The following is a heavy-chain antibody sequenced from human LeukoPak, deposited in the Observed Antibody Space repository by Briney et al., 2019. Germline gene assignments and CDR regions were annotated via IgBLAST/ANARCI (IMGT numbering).Heavy chain of an antibody. CDR2: IRYDGSNK. J-gene: IGHJ4*02. CDR3: ATLGGGNTMIVVVIDY. CDR1: GFTFSSYG. Sequence: PGGSLRLSCAASGFTFSSYGMHWVRQAPGKGLEGVAFIRYDGSNKYYADSVKGRFTISRDNSKNTLYLQMNSLRAEDTAVYYCATLGGGNTMIVVVIDYWGQGTLVTVSS. D-gene: IGHD3-22*01. V-gene: IGHV3-30*02.